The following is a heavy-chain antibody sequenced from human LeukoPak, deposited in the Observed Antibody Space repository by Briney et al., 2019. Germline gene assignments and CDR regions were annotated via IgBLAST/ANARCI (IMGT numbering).Heavy chain of an antibody. D-gene: IGHD6-19*01. CDR3: ARDSIYSSGWLQLDY. Sequence: ASVKVSCKASGYTFTSYYMHWVRQAPGQGLEWMGIINPSGGSTSYAQRFQGRVTMTRDTSTSTVYMELSSLRSEDTAVYYRARDSIYSSGWLQLDYWGQGTLVTVSS. J-gene: IGHJ4*02. CDR1: GYTFTSYY. CDR2: INPSGGST. V-gene: IGHV1-46*01.